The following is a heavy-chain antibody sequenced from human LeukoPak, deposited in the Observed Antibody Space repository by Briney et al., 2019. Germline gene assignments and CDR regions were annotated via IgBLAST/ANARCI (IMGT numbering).Heavy chain of an antibody. D-gene: IGHD1-7*01. CDR3: ARRNYPYYFDY. CDR1: TFSSYW. V-gene: IGHV4-39*01. CDR2: ISDTGTT. Sequence: TFSSYWMSWVRQPPGKGLEWIAIISDTGTTYYSPSLKSRLTISVDTSKNQFSLTLSSVTAADTAVYYCARRNYPYYFDYWGQGTLVTVSS. J-gene: IGHJ4*02.